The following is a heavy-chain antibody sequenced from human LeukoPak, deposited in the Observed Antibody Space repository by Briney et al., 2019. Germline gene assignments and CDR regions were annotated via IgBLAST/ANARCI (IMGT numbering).Heavy chain of an antibody. D-gene: IGHD3-10*01. Sequence: PGGSLRLSCAASGFTFSSYWMSWVRQAPGKGLEWVANIKQDGSEKYYVDSVKGRFTISRDNAKNSLDLQMNSLRAEDTAVYYCARAPITMAQRWFDAWGQGTLVTVSS. J-gene: IGHJ5*02. CDR2: IKQDGSEK. V-gene: IGHV3-7*03. CDR3: ARAPITMAQRWFDA. CDR1: GFTFSSYW.